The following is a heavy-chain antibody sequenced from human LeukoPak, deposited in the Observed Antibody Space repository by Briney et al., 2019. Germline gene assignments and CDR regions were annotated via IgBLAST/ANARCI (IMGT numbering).Heavy chain of an antibody. CDR3: ARDRLLEDRDYHYYYYMDV. J-gene: IGHJ6*03. CDR1: AFTFSSYS. Sequence: GGSLRLSCAASAFTFSSYSINWVRQSPGKGLEWVSSISSSSSYIYYADSVKGRFTISRDNAKNSLSLQMNSLSAEDTAVYYCARDRLLEDRDYHYYYYMDVWGIGTTVTVSS. D-gene: IGHD1-1*01. CDR2: ISSSSSYI. V-gene: IGHV3-21*01.